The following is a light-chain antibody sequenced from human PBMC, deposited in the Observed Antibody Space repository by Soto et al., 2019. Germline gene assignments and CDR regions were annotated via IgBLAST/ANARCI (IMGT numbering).Light chain of an antibody. Sequence: IQTPSCMEASESARVTLTCQESRSVSIYLNWYQHKPGKGPTLLIHATSNLQIGVPSRFSGSAFGAEVGLSISCLVPEDFGTCYCHQCYKCPSVGQGMRVEIK. V-gene: IGKV1-39*01. CDR2: ATS. J-gene: IGKJ5*01. CDR1: RSVSIY. CDR3: HQCYKCPS.